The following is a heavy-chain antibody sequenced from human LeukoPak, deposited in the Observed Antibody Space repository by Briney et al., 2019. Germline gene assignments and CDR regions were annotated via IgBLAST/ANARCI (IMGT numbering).Heavy chain of an antibody. CDR3: ATYGGWLRSIDY. J-gene: IGHJ4*02. V-gene: IGHV4-39*02. CDR2: IYYSGST. D-gene: IGHD5-12*01. Sequence: SETLSLTCTVSSGSINSSNYYWGWIRQPPGKGLEWIGTIYYSGSTYYNPSFRSRVTISVDTSRSHFSLKLNSVTPADTAVYYCATYGGWLRSIDYWGQGTLVTVSS. CDR1: SGSINSSNYY.